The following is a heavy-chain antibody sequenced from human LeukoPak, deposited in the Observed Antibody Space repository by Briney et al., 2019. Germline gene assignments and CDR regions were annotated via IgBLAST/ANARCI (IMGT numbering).Heavy chain of an antibody. J-gene: IGHJ5*02. D-gene: IGHD3-10*01. CDR3: ARAGPSINWLDP. CDR2: IYHSGST. V-gene: IGHV4-38-2*02. Sequence: SETLSLTCTVSGYSISSGYYWGWIRQPPGKGLEWIGSIYHSGSTYYNPSLKSRVTISVDTSKNQFSLKLSSVTAADTAVYYCARAGPSINWLDPWGQGTLVTVSS. CDR1: GYSISSGYY.